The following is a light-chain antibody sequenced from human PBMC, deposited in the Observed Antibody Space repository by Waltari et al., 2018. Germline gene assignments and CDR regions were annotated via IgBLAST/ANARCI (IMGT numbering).Light chain of an antibody. CDR1: QSVSKY. CDR3: QKYGRLPAT. Sequence: EIVLTQSPGTLSLSPGERATLSCWASQSVSKYLAWYQQHPGQAPRLLISETAIRATGVPERISGSGSGTDFSLTISRLEPEDVAVYYCQKYGRLPATFGQGTKVEIK. J-gene: IGKJ1*01. CDR2: ETA. V-gene: IGKV3-20*01.